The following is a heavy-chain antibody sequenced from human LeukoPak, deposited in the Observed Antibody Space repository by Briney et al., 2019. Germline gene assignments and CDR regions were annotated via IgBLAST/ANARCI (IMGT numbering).Heavy chain of an antibody. V-gene: IGHV3-48*03. J-gene: IGHJ5*02. CDR1: GFTFSSYE. D-gene: IGHD4-17*01. CDR2: ISSSGSTI. CDR3: ARDDGDYTSNWFDP. Sequence: GGSLRLSCAASGFTFSSYEMNWVRQAPGKGLEWVSYISSSGSTIYYADSVKGRFTISRDNAKNSLYLQMNSLRAEDTAVYYCARDDGDYTSNWFDPWGQGTLVTVSS.